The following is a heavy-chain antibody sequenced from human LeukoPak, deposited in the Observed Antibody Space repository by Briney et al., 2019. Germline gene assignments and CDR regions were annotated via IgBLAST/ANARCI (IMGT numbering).Heavy chain of an antibody. CDR2: IYYSGST. D-gene: IGHD3-10*01. Sequence: SETLSLTCTVSGVSISSYYWSWIRQPPGKGLEWVGYIYYSGSTNYNPYLKSRVTISVDTTKNHFSLKLSSVTAADTAVYFCARGYGSGSLFDYWGQGTLVTVSS. CDR1: GVSISSYY. J-gene: IGHJ4*02. CDR3: ARGYGSGSLFDY. V-gene: IGHV4-59*01.